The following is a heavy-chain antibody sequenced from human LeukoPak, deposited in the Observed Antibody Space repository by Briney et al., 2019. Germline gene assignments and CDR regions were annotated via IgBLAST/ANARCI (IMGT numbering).Heavy chain of an antibody. Sequence: SETLSLTCAVYGGSFSGYYWVWIRQPPGKGLEWIGSIYYSGSTSYNPSLKSRVTISVDTSKNQFSLKLSSVTAADTAVYYCARGGFYGVLDYWGQGTLVTVSS. J-gene: IGHJ4*02. CDR2: IYYSGST. V-gene: IGHV4-34*01. CDR1: GGSFSGYY. D-gene: IGHD3-10*01. CDR3: ARGGFYGVLDY.